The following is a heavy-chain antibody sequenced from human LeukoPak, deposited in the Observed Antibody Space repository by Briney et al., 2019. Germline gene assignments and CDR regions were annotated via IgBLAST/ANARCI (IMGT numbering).Heavy chain of an antibody. V-gene: IGHV4-59*12. CDR3: ARGFSGVVARD. D-gene: IGHD2-15*01. CDR1: GGSISNYY. J-gene: IGHJ4*02. CDR2: IYSTGST. Sequence: SETLSLTCTVSGGSISNYYWSWLRQPPGKGLEWIGHIYSTGSTTYSPSLKSRVTMSLDTSKNQFFLNLNSVTAADTAVYYCARGFSGVVARDWGQGTLVTVSS.